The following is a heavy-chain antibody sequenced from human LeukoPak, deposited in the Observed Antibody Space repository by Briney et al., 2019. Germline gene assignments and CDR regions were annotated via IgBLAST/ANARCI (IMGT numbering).Heavy chain of an antibody. Sequence: GRSLRLSCAASGFTFDDYAMHWVRQAPGKGLEWVSGISWNSGSIGYADSVKGRFTISRDNAKNSLYLQMNSLRAEDTALYYCAKSGDWRAGGYLQHWGQGTLVTASS. D-gene: IGHD2-21*02. CDR2: ISWNSGSI. V-gene: IGHV3-9*01. J-gene: IGHJ1*01. CDR1: GFTFDDYA. CDR3: AKSGDWRAGGYLQH.